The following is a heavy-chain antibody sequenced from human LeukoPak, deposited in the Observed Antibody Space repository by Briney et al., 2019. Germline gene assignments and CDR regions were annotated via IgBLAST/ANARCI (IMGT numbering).Heavy chain of an antibody. CDR3: ARGRYCSSTSCSQRRYYYYGMDV. D-gene: IGHD2-2*01. Sequence: PSQTLSLTCADSGGSISSGGYSWSWIRQPPGKGLEWIGYIYHSGSTYYNPSLKSRVTISVDRSKNQFSLKLSSVTAADTAVYYCARGRYCSSTSCSQRRYYYYGMDVWGQGTTVTVSS. J-gene: IGHJ6*02. V-gene: IGHV4-30-2*01. CDR1: GGSISSGGYS. CDR2: IYHSGST.